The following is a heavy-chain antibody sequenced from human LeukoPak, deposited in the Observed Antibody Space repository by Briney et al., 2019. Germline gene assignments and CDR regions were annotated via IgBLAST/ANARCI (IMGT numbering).Heavy chain of an antibody. CDR1: GFTVSSKS. CDR3: IRDLFDDYSLDY. J-gene: IGHJ4*02. Sequence: GGSLRLSCAASGFTVSSKSMSWVRQAPGKGLEWVSVIYIDGTTYNADSVKGRFTISRDTSKNTLYLQMNSLRAEDTAVYYCIRDLFDDYSLDYWGQGALVTVSS. D-gene: IGHD3-16*01. V-gene: IGHV3-53*01. CDR2: IYIDGTT.